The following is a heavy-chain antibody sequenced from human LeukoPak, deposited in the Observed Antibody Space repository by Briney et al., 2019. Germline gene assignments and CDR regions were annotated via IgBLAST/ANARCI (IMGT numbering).Heavy chain of an antibody. J-gene: IGHJ3*02. CDR3: ARPIRGYDGFDI. Sequence: GGSLRLSCAASGFTFTNYWMYWVRQAPGKGLVWVSRINSGGSKTNYADSVNGRFTISRDNAKNTLYLQMNSLRAEDTAMYYCARPIRGYDGFDIWGQGTIVTVSS. D-gene: IGHD5-12*01. CDR2: INSGGSKT. CDR1: GFTFTNYW. V-gene: IGHV3-74*01.